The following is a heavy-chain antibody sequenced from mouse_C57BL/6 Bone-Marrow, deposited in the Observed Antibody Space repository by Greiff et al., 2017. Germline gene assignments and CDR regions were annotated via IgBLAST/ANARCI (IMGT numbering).Heavy chain of an antibody. D-gene: IGHD2-2*01. CDR1: GFNIKDDY. CDR2: IDPENGDT. Sequence: EVQLQQSGAELVRPGASVKLSCTASGFNIKDDYMHWVKQRPEQGLEWIGWIDPENGDTEYASKFQGKATITADTSSNTAYLQLSSLTSEDTAVYYCTTEGYDGGGFDYWGQGTTLTVAS. V-gene: IGHV14-4*01. CDR3: TTEGYDGGGFDY. J-gene: IGHJ2*01.